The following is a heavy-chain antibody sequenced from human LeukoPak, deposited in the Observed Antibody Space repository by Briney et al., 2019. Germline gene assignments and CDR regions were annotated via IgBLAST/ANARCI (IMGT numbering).Heavy chain of an antibody. D-gene: IGHD3-10*01. CDR3: ARGGSGSPDY. CDR2: ISDNGRQT. Sequence: QPGGSLRLSCAASGFTFSNYAIHWVRQAPGKGLEYVSAISDNGRQTFYANSVKGRFTISRDNSKNTLYLQMGSLRAEDMAVYYCARGGSGSPDYWGQGTLVTVSS. J-gene: IGHJ4*02. CDR1: GFTFSNYA. V-gene: IGHV3-64*01.